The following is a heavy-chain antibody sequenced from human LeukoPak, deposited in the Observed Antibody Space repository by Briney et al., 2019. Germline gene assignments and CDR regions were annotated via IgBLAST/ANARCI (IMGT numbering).Heavy chain of an antibody. CDR3: AKDQGYYDSSGYAAFDV. V-gene: IGHV3-30*18. Sequence: GGSLRLSCAASGFTFSSYGMHWVRQAPGKGLEWVAVISYDGSNKYYADSVKGRFTISRDNSKNTLYLQMNSLRAEDTAVYYCAKDQGYYDSSGYAAFDVWGQGTMVTVSS. CDR1: GFTFSSYG. CDR2: ISYDGSNK. D-gene: IGHD3-22*01. J-gene: IGHJ3*01.